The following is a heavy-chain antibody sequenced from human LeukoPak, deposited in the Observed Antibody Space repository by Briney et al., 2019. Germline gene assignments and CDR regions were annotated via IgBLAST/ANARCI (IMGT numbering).Heavy chain of an antibody. CDR3: HGGYAYAVENVDY. CDR1: GLTNYA. D-gene: IGHD3-16*01. J-gene: IGHJ4*02. V-gene: IGHV3-23*01. Sequence: GGSLRLSCAASGLTNYAMSWVRLSPGTGLEWIAAITSSSDTTHYADSVKGRFTISRDNAKNTVYLQMTGLTVEDSGVYYCHGGYAYAVENVDYWGQGTLVTVSS. CDR2: ITSSSDTT.